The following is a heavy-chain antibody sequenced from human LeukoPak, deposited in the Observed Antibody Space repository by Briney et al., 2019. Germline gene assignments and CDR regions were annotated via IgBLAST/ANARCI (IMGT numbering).Heavy chain of an antibody. J-gene: IGHJ4*02. Sequence: SEALSLTCAVYGGSLSGYYWSWIRQPPGKGLEWIGEINHSGSTNYNPSLKSRVTISVDTSKNQFSLKLSSVTAADTAVYYCARSIVVVVAATYFDYWGQGTLVTVSS. CDR1: GGSLSGYY. D-gene: IGHD2-15*01. CDR2: INHSGST. V-gene: IGHV4-34*01. CDR3: ARSIVVVVAATYFDY.